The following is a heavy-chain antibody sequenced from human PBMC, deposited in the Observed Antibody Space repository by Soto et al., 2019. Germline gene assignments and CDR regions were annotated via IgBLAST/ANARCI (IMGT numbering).Heavy chain of an antibody. CDR3: ARDGPPTDYWGQGTLVTVSSGMDV. Sequence: QVQLVQSGAEVKKPGASVKVSCKASGYTFSSYHISWVRQAPGQGLEWMGWISAYNGNTNYAQKLQGRVTMTTDTSTSTAYMELRSLRSDDTAVYYCARDGPPTDYWGQGTLVTVSSGMDVWGQGTTVTVSS. J-gene: IGHJ6*02. CDR1: GYTFSSYH. D-gene: IGHD7-27*01. V-gene: IGHV1-18*01. CDR2: ISAYNGNT.